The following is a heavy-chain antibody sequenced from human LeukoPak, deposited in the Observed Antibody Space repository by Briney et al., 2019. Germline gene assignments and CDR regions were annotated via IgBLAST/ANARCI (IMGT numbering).Heavy chain of an antibody. D-gene: IGHD3-10*01. Sequence: PGRSLRLSCAASGFTFSSYAMHWVRQAPGKGLEWVAVISYDGSNKYYADSVKGRFTVSRDSSKNTLYLQMNSLRAEDTAVYYCARADEKSPYTSGSYYGLSDYWGQGTLVTVSS. V-gene: IGHV3-30-3*01. CDR1: GFTFSSYA. J-gene: IGHJ4*02. CDR3: ARADEKSPYTSGSYYGLSDY. CDR2: ISYDGSNK.